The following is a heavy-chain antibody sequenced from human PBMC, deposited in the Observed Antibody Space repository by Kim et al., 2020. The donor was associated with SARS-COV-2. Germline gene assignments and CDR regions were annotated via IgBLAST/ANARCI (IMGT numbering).Heavy chain of an antibody. D-gene: IGHD6-13*01. CDR3: AKEPREGFSAAGTDY. V-gene: IGHV3-23*01. Sequence: GGSLRLSCAASGFTFSTYAMSWVRQAPGKGLEWVSTVSGSGDSTYYADSVKGRFTISRDNSKNTLYLQMNSLRAEDTAVYYCAKEPREGFSAAGTDYWGQGTLVTVSS. CDR2: VSGSGDST. J-gene: IGHJ4*02. CDR1: GFTFSTYA.